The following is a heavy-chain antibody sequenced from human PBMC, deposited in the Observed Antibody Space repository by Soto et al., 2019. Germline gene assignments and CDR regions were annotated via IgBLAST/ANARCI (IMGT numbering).Heavy chain of an antibody. CDR1: GGSISNGYHY. CDR3: ARWVEGSLDYFDS. D-gene: IGHD2-15*01. Sequence: QVRLQESGPRLVESSQTLSLTCTVSGGSISNGYHYWSWVRQTPGKGLEWVGHVYHSGRTQYNPSLKSRVGILVDTSRNQFSLNLNFMTAADTAVYYCARWVEGSLDYFDSWGQGIPVTVSS. J-gene: IGHJ4*02. CDR2: VYHSGRT. V-gene: IGHV4-30-4*01.